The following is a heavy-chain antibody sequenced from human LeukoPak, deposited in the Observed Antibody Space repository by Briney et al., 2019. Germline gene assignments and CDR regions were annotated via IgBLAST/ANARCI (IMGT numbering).Heavy chain of an antibody. V-gene: IGHV1-2*06. Sequence: ASVKVSCKASGYTFTGHCMHWVRQAPGQGLEWMGRINPNSGGANYAQKFQGRVTMTRDTSISTAYMELSGLRSDDTAVYYCARDREVGSTDDAFDIWGQGTRVIVPS. D-gene: IGHD1-26*01. CDR1: GYTFTGHC. CDR2: INPNSGGA. CDR3: ARDREVGSTDDAFDI. J-gene: IGHJ3*02.